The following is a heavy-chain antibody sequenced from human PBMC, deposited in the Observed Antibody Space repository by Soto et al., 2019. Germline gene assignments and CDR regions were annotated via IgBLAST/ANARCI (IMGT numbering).Heavy chain of an antibody. J-gene: IGHJ4*02. D-gene: IGHD1-26*01. CDR2: IRNKGNSYTT. V-gene: IGHV3-72*01. CDR1: GFTFSDHY. CDR3: ARKSLVGATFDY. Sequence: PGGSLRLSCAASGFTFSDHYMDWVRQAPGKGLEWVGRIRNKGNSYTTEYAASVKGRFTISRDDSKNSLYLQMNSLKTEDTAVYYCARKSLVGATFDYWGQGTLVTVSS.